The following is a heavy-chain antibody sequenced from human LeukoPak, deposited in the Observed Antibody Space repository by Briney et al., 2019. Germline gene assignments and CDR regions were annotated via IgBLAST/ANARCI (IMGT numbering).Heavy chain of an antibody. CDR1: GFTFSSYG. D-gene: IGHD2-21*01. J-gene: IGHJ4*02. Sequence: GGSLRLSCAASGFTFSSYGMHWVRQAPGKGLEWVAFIRYDGSNKYYADSVKGRFTISRDNSKNTLYLQMNSLRAEDTAVYYCAKTTYCGGDCYLYYFDYWGQGTLVTVSS. CDR2: IRYDGSNK. V-gene: IGHV3-30*02. CDR3: AKTTYCGGDCYLYYFDY.